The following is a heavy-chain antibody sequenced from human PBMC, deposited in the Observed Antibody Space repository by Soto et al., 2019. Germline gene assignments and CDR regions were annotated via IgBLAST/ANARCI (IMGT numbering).Heavy chain of an antibody. Sequence: SVKVSCKASGGTFSSYSISWVRQAPGQGLEWMGGIIPIFGTANYAQKFQGRVTITADESTSTAYMELSSLRSEDTAVYYCARAGSGSFGFDYWGQGTLVTVSS. D-gene: IGHD1-26*01. CDR2: IIPIFGTA. J-gene: IGHJ4*02. V-gene: IGHV1-69*13. CDR3: ARAGSGSFGFDY. CDR1: GGTFSSYS.